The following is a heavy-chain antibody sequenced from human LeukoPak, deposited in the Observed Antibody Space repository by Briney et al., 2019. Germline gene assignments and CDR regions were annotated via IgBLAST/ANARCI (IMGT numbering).Heavy chain of an antibody. CDR3: ARVYCSGGTCSSYFDY. V-gene: IGHV3-7*04. D-gene: IGHD2-15*01. J-gene: IGHJ4*02. CDR2: INQDESEK. CDR1: GFTFSSYW. Sequence: GGSLRLSCAASGFTFSSYWMSWVRQAPGKGLEWVANINQDESEKYYVDSVKGRYTISRDNAKNSLSLQMNSLRAEDTAVYYCARVYCSGGTCSSYFDYWGQGTLVTVSS.